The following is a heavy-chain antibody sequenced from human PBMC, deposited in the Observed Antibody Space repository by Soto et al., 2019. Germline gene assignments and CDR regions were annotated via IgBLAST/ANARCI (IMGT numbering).Heavy chain of an antibody. V-gene: IGHV3-23*01. CDR3: AKELGLSVVITTGGAFDI. J-gene: IGHJ3*02. Sequence: GGSLRLSCAASGFTFSSYAMSWVRQAPGKGLEWVSAISGSGGSTYYADSVKGRFTISRDNSKNTLYLQMNSLRAEDTAVYYCAKELGLSVVITTGGAFDIWGQGTMVTVSS. CDR2: ISGSGGST. D-gene: IGHD3-22*01. CDR1: GFTFSSYA.